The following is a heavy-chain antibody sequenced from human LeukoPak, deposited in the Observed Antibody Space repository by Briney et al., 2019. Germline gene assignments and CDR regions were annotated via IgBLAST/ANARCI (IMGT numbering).Heavy chain of an antibody. J-gene: IGHJ3*02. Sequence: ASVKVSCKASGYTFTSYGITWVRQAPGQGLEWMGWISAYNGNTNYAQKLQGRVTLTTDTSTSTAYMEPRSLRSDDTAIYYCARGIDSGSPPLGTFEIWGQGTMVTVSS. CDR1: GYTFTSYG. V-gene: IGHV1-18*01. CDR3: ARGIDSGSPPLGTFEI. D-gene: IGHD1-26*01. CDR2: ISAYNGNT.